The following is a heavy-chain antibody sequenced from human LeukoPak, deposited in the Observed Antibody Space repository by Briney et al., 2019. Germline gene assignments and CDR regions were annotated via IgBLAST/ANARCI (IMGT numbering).Heavy chain of an antibody. CDR1: GGSFSGYY. Sequence: SGTLSLTCAVYGGSFSGYYWSWIRQPPGKGLEWIGEINHSGSTNYNPSLKSRVTISVDTSKNQFSLKLSSVTAADTAVYYCARVSLAVMHYYYYGMDVWGKGTTVTVSS. D-gene: IGHD6-19*01. J-gene: IGHJ6*04. V-gene: IGHV4-34*01. CDR2: INHSGST. CDR3: ARVSLAVMHYYYYGMDV.